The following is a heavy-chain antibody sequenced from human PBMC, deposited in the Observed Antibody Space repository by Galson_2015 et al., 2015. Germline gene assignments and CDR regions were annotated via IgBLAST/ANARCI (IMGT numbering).Heavy chain of an antibody. J-gene: IGHJ4*02. Sequence: SLRLSCAASGFTFSSYWMHWVRQVPGKGLVWVSRIKGDGSSIIYADSVKGRFTISRDNTKNTVWLQMNSLRVEDTAVYYCARDPFDGSCRFDYWGQGTLVTVSS. D-gene: IGHD5-24*01. CDR1: GFTFSSYW. CDR3: ARDPFDGSCRFDY. CDR2: IKGDGSSI. V-gene: IGHV3-74*01.